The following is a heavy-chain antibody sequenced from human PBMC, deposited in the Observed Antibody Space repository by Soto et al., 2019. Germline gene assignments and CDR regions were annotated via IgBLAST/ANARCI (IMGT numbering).Heavy chain of an antibody. CDR1: GFTFTAYA. V-gene: IGHV3-23*01. J-gene: IGHJ3*02. D-gene: IGHD1-26*01. CDR3: TKDRGSGSYGMNAFEI. Sequence: EAQLLESGGGLVQPGGSLRLSCAASGFTFTAYAVNWVRQAPGKGLEWVSTVSSGGDRTFYADSVKGRFTMSRDNSKNTLSLQMNSLRADDAAVYYCTKDRGSGSYGMNAFEIWGQGTMVTVSS. CDR2: VSSGGDRT.